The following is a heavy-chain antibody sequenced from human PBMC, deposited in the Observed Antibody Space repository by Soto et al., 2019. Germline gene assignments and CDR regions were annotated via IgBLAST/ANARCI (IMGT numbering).Heavy chain of an antibody. Sequence: EVQLLESGGGLVQPGGSLRLSCAASGFTFSSYVMSWVRQAPGKGLEWVLAISGSGGSTYYADSVKGRFTISRDNSKNTLYLQMNSLRAEDTAVYYCAKGGNIVVVPAAIRGYFDYWGQGTLVTVSS. CDR2: ISGSGGST. V-gene: IGHV3-23*01. J-gene: IGHJ4*02. CDR1: GFTFSSYV. D-gene: IGHD2-2*02. CDR3: AKGGNIVVVPAAIRGYFDY.